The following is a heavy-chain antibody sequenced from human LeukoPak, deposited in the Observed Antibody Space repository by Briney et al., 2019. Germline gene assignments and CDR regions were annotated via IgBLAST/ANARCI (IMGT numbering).Heavy chain of an antibody. CDR3: TRGGLQLDRFDY. CDR2: ISSSGSTI. Sequence: PGGSLRLSCAASGFTFSSYEMNWVRQAPGKGLEWVSYISSSGSTIYYADSVKGRFTISRDNAKNSLYLQMNSLKTEDTAVYYCTRGGLQLDRFDYWGQGTLVTVSS. J-gene: IGHJ4*02. CDR1: GFTFSSYE. D-gene: IGHD6-13*01. V-gene: IGHV3-48*03.